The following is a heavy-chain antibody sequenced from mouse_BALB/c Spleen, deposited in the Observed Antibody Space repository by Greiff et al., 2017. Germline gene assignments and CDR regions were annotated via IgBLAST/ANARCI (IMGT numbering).Heavy chain of an antibody. CDR2: ISYSGST. CDR1: GDSITSGY. V-gene: IGHV3-8*02. J-gene: IGHJ1*01. CDR3: ARPPYYYGSSPWYFDV. Sequence: VQLKESGPSLVKPSQTLSLTCSVTGDSITSGYWNWIRKFPGNKLEYMGYISYSGSTYYNPSLKSRISITRDTSKNQYYLQLNSVTTEDTATYYCARPPYYYGSSPWYFDVWGAGTTVTVSS. D-gene: IGHD1-1*01.